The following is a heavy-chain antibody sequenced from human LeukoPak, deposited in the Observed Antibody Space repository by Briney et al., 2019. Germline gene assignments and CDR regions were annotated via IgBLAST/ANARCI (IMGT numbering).Heavy chain of an antibody. CDR1: GGSISSGDYY. D-gene: IGHD6-19*01. Sequence: SETLSLTCTVSGGSISSGDYYWSWIRQPPGKGLEWIGYIYYSGSTYYNPSLKSRVTISVDTSKNQFSLKLSSVTAADTAVYFCARDASSGWYGGGGNWGQGTLVTVSS. CDR2: IYYSGST. V-gene: IGHV4-30-4*01. CDR3: ARDASSGWYGGGGN. J-gene: IGHJ4*02.